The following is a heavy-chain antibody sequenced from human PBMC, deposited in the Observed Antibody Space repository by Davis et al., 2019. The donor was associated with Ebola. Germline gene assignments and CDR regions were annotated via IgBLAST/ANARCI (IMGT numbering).Heavy chain of an antibody. V-gene: IGHV4-4*07. J-gene: IGHJ4*02. CDR1: GGSINSYY. Sequence: PSATLSLTCTVSGGSINSYYWAWIRQPAGKGLEWLGHIYTSGSTNYNPSLRGRVTMSIDTSKNQFSLKLSSVTAADTAVYYCARTLGRAGSYLGVGYWGQGTLVTVSS. CDR2: IYTSGST. CDR3: ARTLGRAGSYLGVGY. D-gene: IGHD1-26*01.